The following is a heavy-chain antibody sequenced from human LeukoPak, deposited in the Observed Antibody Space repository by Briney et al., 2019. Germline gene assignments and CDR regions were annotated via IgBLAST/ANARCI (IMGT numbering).Heavy chain of an antibody. V-gene: IGHV3-74*01. CDR3: AKGLVGWELYPYNWFDP. J-gene: IGHJ5*02. CDR2: INSDGSST. CDR1: GFTFSSYS. D-gene: IGHD1-26*01. Sequence: PGGSLRLSCAASGFTFSSYSMNWVRQAPAKGLVWVSRINSDGSSTGYADSVKGRFTISRDNSKNTLYLQMNSLRAEDTAVYYCAKGLVGWELYPYNWFDPWGQGTLVTVSS.